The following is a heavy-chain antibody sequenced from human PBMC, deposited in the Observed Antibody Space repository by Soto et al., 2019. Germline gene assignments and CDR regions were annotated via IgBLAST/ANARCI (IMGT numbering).Heavy chain of an antibody. CDR2: IYYSGST. V-gene: IGHV4-59*01. Sequence: SETLSLTCTVSGGSISSYYWSWIRQPPEKGLEWMVYIYYSGSTDYNPSLKSRLTISVDTSKNQFSLKLSSVTAADTAVYYCARGDTAMVVTEEYYYHYDHMDFWGKGTTVTVSS. CDR3: ARGDTAMVVTEEYYYHYDHMDF. J-gene: IGHJ6*03. D-gene: IGHD5-18*01. CDR1: GGSISSYY.